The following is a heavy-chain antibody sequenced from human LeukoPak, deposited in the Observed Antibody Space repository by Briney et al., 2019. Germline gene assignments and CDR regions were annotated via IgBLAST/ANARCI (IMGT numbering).Heavy chain of an antibody. Sequence: AASVKVSCKASGGTFSSYAISWVRQAPGQGLEWMGGIIPIFGTANYAQKFQGRVTITADKSTSTAYMELSSLRSEDTAVYYCARNLAVAGTLFSPEYYYYMDVWGKGTTVTVSS. CDR1: GGTFSSYA. CDR2: IIPIFGTA. J-gene: IGHJ6*03. CDR3: ARNLAVAGTLFSPEYYYYMDV. D-gene: IGHD6-19*01. V-gene: IGHV1-69*06.